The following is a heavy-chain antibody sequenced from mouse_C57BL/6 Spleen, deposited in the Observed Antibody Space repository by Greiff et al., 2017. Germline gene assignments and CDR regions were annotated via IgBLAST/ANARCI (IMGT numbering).Heavy chain of an antibody. V-gene: IGHV5-4*03. Sequence: EVKLMESGGGLVKPGGSLKLSCAASGFTFSSYAMSWVRQTPEKRLEWVATISDGGSYTYYPDNVKGRFTISRDNAKNNLYLQMSHLKSEDTAMYYCARSLLLPAWFAYWGQGTLVTVSA. CDR2: ISDGGSYT. CDR1: GFTFSSYA. J-gene: IGHJ3*01. D-gene: IGHD1-1*01. CDR3: ARSLLLPAWFAY.